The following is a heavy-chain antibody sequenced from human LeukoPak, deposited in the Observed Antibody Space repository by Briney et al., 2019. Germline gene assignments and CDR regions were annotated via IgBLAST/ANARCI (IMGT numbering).Heavy chain of an antibody. Sequence: GGSLRLSCAASGFTFSSYWMHWVRQAPGKGLVWVSRINTDGSSTSYADSVKGRFTISRDNAKTTLYLQMNSLRAEDTAVYYCAMGSPDEPLDYWGQGTLVTVSS. CDR3: AMGSPDEPLDY. J-gene: IGHJ4*02. CDR2: INTDGSST. CDR1: GFTFSSYW. D-gene: IGHD1-26*01. V-gene: IGHV3-74*01.